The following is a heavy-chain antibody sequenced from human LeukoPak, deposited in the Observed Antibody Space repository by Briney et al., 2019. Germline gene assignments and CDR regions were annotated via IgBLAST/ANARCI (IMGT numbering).Heavy chain of an antibody. CDR1: GGSIRSSTYY. J-gene: IGHJ5*02. V-gene: IGHV4-39*07. Sequence: SETLSLTCTVSGGSIRSSTYYWGWIRQTPGKGLEWIGSIFYSGGTYYNPSLKGRVTISVHMSKNQFSLKLSSVTAADTAVYYCARDIASGFGWFDPWGQGTLVTVSS. CDR2: IFYSGGT. D-gene: IGHD2-15*01. CDR3: ARDIASGFGWFDP.